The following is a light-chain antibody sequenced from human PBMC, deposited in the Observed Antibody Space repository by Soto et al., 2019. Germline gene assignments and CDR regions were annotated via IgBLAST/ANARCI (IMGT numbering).Light chain of an antibody. J-gene: IGKJ4*01. CDR3: QQYNRWPPLT. CDR2: GAS. CDR1: QSVNNN. Sequence: EIVMAQSPSTLSVSPGERATLSCRASQSVNNNLAWYQQKPGPPPRLLIYGASTRATGVSPRFSGSGSGTDFTLIISNLQSDDLAIYYCQQYNRWPPLTFGGGTKVQIK. V-gene: IGKV3-15*01.